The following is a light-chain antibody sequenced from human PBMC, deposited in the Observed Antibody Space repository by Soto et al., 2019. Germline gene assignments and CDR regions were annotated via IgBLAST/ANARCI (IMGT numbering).Light chain of an antibody. V-gene: IGLV2-23*01. Sequence: QSALTQPASVSGSPGQSITISCTGTSSDVGSYNLVSWYQQHPGKAPKLVIYEGSKRPSGVSNRFSGSKSGNTASLTIFGFQAEDEADYYCCSYAGSSTFYVFGTGTKVTVL. CDR1: SSDVGSYNL. CDR2: EGS. J-gene: IGLJ1*01. CDR3: CSYAGSSTFYV.